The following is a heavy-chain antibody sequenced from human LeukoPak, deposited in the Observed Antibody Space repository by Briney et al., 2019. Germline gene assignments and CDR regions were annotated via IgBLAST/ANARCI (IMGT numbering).Heavy chain of an antibody. CDR2: ISTYNDNT. V-gene: IGHV1-18*01. D-gene: IGHD5-18*01. Sequence: ESSVKVSCKTSRYTFPRHGMRWVRQAPGHRLEWMGWISTYNDNTNYAQKFRGRVTMTTDTSTSTVYMELRSLRPDDTAIYYCARQVDTTMALPDYWGQGTLVTVSS. CDR3: ARQVDTTMALPDY. J-gene: IGHJ4*02. CDR1: RYTFPRHG.